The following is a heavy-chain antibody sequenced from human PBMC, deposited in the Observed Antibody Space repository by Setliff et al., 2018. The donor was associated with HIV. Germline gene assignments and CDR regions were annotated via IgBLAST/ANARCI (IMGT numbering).Heavy chain of an antibody. CDR2: ISAYNGNT. V-gene: IGHV1-18*01. J-gene: IGHJ3*02. Sequence: GASLKVSCKASGYTFTSYGISWVRQAPGQGLEWMGWISAYNGNTNYAQKFQGRVTMTTDTSTTTAYMELRSLRSDDTAVYYCARDRSIIMTFGGGNDAFDIWGQGTMVTVSS. CDR1: GYTFTSYG. CDR3: ARDRSIIMTFGGGNDAFDI. D-gene: IGHD3-16*01.